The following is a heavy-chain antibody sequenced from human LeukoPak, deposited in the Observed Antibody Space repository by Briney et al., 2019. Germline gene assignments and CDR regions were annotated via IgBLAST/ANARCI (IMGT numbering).Heavy chain of an antibody. D-gene: IGHD4-17*01. Sequence: PSETLPLTCTISGDSTNTYFWSWIRQPPGKGLEWIGYFYYTGTTNYNPSLKSRVTISVDTSKNQFPLKVNSVTAADTGVYYCASKSTDHGELRFDYWGQGTLVTVSS. J-gene: IGHJ4*02. CDR1: GDSTNTYF. CDR2: FYYTGTT. V-gene: IGHV4-59*01. CDR3: ASKSTDHGELRFDY.